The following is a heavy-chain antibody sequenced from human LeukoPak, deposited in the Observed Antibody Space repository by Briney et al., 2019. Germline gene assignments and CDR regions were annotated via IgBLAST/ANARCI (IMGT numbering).Heavy chain of an antibody. CDR3: ARGNYYYGSPPFDY. CDR2: ISYDGSNK. D-gene: IGHD3-10*01. Sequence: GRSLRLSCAASGFTFSSYAMHWVRQAPGKGLEWVAVISYDGSNKYYADSVKGRFTISRGNSKNTLYLQMNSLRAEDTAVYYCARGNYYYGSPPFDYWGQGTLVTVSS. V-gene: IGHV3-30*04. CDR1: GFTFSSYA. J-gene: IGHJ4*02.